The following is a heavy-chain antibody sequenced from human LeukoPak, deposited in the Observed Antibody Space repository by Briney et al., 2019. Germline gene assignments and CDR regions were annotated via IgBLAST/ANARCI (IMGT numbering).Heavy chain of an antibody. J-gene: IGHJ5*02. CDR2: ISSSSSSYI. CDR3: ARDPWLVPDWFDP. Sequence: GGSLRLSCAASGFTFSSYSMNWVRQAPGKGLEWVSSISSSSSSYIYYADSVKGRFTISRDNAKNSLYLQMNSLRAEDTAVYYCARDPWLVPDWFDPWGQGTLVTVSS. D-gene: IGHD6-19*01. CDR1: GFTFSSYS. V-gene: IGHV3-21*01.